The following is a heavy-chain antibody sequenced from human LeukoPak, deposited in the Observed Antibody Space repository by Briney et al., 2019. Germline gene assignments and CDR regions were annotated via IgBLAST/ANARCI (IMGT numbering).Heavy chain of an antibody. J-gene: IGHJ4*02. Sequence: PGGSLRLSCAASGFTFSINAMIWVRQAPGKGLEWVSSIPASGDSTYYADSVKGRFTISRDNSKNSLYLQMNSLRAEDTAVYYCAKESSGGWYFDYWGQGTLVTVSS. CDR3: AKESSGGWYFDY. D-gene: IGHD6-19*01. CDR2: IPASGDST. CDR1: GFTFSINA. V-gene: IGHV3-23*01.